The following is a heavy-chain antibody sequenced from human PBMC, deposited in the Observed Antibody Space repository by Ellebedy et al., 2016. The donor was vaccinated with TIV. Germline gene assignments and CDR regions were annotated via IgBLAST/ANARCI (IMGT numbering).Heavy chain of an antibody. J-gene: IGHJ4*02. V-gene: IGHV3-21*01. CDR2: ISSSSSYI. CDR1: GFTFSSYS. CDR3: ARVRYGGYVAY. Sequence: GGSLRLXXAASGFTFSSYSMNWVRQAPGKGLEWVSSISSSSSYIYYADSVKGRFTISRDNAKNSLYLQMNSLRAEDTAVYYCARVRYGGYVAYWGQGTVVTVSS. D-gene: IGHD1-26*01.